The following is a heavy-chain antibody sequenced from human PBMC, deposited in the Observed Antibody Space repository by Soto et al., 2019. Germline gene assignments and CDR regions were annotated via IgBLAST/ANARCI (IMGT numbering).Heavy chain of an antibody. D-gene: IGHD3-9*01. V-gene: IGHV3-15*07. CDR3: TTDRGYFDWLYYMDV. Sequence: GGSLRLSCAASGFTFSNAWMNWVRQAPGKGLEWVGRIKSKTDGGTTDYAAPVKGRFTISRDDSKNTLYLQMNSLKTEDTAVYYCTTDRGYFDWLYYMDVWGKGTTVTFSS. CDR1: GFTFSNAW. CDR2: IKSKTDGGTT. J-gene: IGHJ6*03.